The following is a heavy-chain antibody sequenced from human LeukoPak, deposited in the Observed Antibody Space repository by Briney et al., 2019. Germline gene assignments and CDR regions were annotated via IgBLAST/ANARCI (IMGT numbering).Heavy chain of an antibody. Sequence: PSETLSLTCTVSGGSISSSSYYWGRSRQPRGKGVERIESIYYSGSTYYNPSLKSRVTISVDTSKNQFSLKLSSVTAADTAVYYCARVEDWNYALWFDPWGQGTLVTVSS. CDR3: ARVEDWNYALWFDP. CDR2: IYYSGST. V-gene: IGHV4-39*01. CDR1: GGSISSSSYY. J-gene: IGHJ5*02. D-gene: IGHD1-7*01.